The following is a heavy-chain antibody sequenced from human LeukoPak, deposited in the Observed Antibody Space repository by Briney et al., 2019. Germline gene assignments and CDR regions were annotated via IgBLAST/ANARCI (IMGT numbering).Heavy chain of an antibody. CDR1: GGSISSYY. V-gene: IGHV4-4*09. D-gene: IGHD2-15*01. CDR2: IYTSGST. CDR3: ARRVVAAKGSAFDI. J-gene: IGHJ3*02. Sequence: SETLSLTCTVSGGSISSYYWSWIRQPPGKGLEWIGYIYTSGSTNYNPSLKSRVTISVDTSKNQFSLKLSSVTAADTAVYYCARRVVAAKGSAFDIWGQGTMVTVSS.